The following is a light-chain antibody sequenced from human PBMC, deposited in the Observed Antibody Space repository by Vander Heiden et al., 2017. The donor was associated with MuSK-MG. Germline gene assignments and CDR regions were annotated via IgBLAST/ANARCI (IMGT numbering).Light chain of an antibody. V-gene: IGLV3-27*01. Sequence: YELTQPSSVSVSPGQTARNTCSGDVLGSKSARWFQQKPGQAPLLLMYKDSERPSGIPERFSGSSSGTTITSTISGAKVEDEAEYYCYCATDNYLGLFGGGTKLTVL. J-gene: IGLJ2*01. CDR3: YCATDNYLGL. CDR2: KDS. CDR1: VLGSKS.